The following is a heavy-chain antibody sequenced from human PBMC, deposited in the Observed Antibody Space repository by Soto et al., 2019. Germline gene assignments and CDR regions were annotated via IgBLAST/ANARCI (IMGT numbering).Heavy chain of an antibody. CDR1: GYTFTSYG. J-gene: IGHJ5*02. CDR3: ARDYDYHAWFDP. Sequence: QVQLVQSGAEVKKPGASVKVSCKASGYTFTSYGISWVRQAPGQGLEWMGWILAYNGNTNYAQKLQGRVPMTTDTYTSTAYMERRSLRSDDTAVYYWARDYDYHAWFDPWGQGTLVTVSS. CDR2: ILAYNGNT. V-gene: IGHV1-18*01. D-gene: IGHD3-16*01.